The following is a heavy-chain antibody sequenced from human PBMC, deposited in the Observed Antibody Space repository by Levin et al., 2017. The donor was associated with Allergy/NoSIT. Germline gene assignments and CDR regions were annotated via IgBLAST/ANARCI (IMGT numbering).Heavy chain of an antibody. CDR1: GYTFTGYY. Sequence: ASVKVSCKASGYTFTGYYMHWVRQAPGQGLEWMGWINPNSGGTNYAQKFQGRVTMTRDTSISTAYMELSRLRSDDTAVYYCARAGKWFGGNYFDYWGQGTLVTVSS. D-gene: IGHD3-10*01. V-gene: IGHV1-2*02. CDR3: ARAGKWFGGNYFDY. CDR2: INPNSGGT. J-gene: IGHJ4*02.